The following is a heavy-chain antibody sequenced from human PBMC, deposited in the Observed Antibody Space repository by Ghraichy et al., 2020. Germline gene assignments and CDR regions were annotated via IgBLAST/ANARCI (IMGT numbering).Heavy chain of an antibody. CDR2: ISYDATNK. J-gene: IGHJ4*02. CDR3: AKDRYSGHDPYDY. V-gene: IGHV3-30*18. CDR1: RFTFSSYA. Sequence: LRLSCAASRFTFSSYAMHWVRQAPGKGLEWVALISYDATNKYYADSVKGRFTISRDNSKNTLYLQMNSPRAEDTAVYYCAKDRYSGHDPYDYWGQGTLVTVSS. D-gene: IGHD5-12*01.